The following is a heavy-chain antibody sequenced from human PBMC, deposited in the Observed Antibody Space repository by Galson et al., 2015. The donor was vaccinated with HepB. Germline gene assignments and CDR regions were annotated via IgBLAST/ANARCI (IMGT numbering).Heavy chain of an antibody. V-gene: IGHV4-4*01. D-gene: IGHD4-17*01. CDR1: GGSVNSYNW. CDR2: IYHSGST. CDR3: ARRVGAYGSWFFDL. Sequence: ETLSLTCAVSGGSVNSYNWWSWVRQPPGKGLEWIGEIYHSGSTNYNPPLRSRVTISVDKSKNQISLMLTSMTAADTAVYFCARRVGAYGSWFFDLRGRGTLVTVSS. J-gene: IGHJ2*01.